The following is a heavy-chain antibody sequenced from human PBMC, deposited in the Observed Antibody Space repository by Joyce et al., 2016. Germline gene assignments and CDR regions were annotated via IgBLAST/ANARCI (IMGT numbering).Heavy chain of an antibody. CDR2: IWNDENNR. CDR3: AKDEGRYFNNNGHTIGH. CDR1: GFSFSHYG. D-gene: IGHD3-9*01. V-gene: IGHV3-33*06. J-gene: IGHJ4*02. Sequence: QVQLVESGGGVVQPGRSLRLSCAASGFSFSHYGMHWVRQAPGKGLEWVALIWNDENNRYYTDSVKGRFSISRDNSNNTLYLQMNSLTAEDTAIYYCAKDEGRYFNNNGHTIGHWGQGTLVTVSS.